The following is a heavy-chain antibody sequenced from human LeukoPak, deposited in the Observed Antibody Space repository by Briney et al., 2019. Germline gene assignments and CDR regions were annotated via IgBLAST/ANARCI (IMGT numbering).Heavy chain of an antibody. J-gene: IGHJ6*03. CDR3: ARREITMVRGPLRRYYYYMDV. V-gene: IGHV4-34*01. CDR2: INYTGST. CDR1: GGSFSGFY. D-gene: IGHD3-10*01. Sequence: SETLSLTCAVYGGSFSGFYWSWIRHVPGKGLEWIGEINYTGSTSYNPSLKSRVTISVDTSKNQFSLKLSSVTAADTAVYYCARREITMVRGPLRRYYYYMDVWGKGTTVTVSS.